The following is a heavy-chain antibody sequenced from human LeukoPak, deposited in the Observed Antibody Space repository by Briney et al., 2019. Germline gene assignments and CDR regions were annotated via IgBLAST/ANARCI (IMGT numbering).Heavy chain of an antibody. Sequence: KPSETLSLTCTVSGGSISSYYWSWIRQPAGKGLQWIGRIYNSGTANCNPSLKSRVTMSVDTSKNRLSLNLSSVTAADTAVYYCARKSGARTLWSRNGSFDYWGQGTLVTVSS. D-gene: IGHD1-14*01. CDR3: ARKSGARTLWSRNGSFDY. J-gene: IGHJ4*02. CDR1: GGSISSYY. CDR2: IYNSGTA. V-gene: IGHV4-4*07.